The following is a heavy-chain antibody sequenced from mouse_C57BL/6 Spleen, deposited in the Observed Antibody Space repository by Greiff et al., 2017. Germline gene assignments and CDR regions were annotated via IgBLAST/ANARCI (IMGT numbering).Heavy chain of an antibody. J-gene: IGHJ4*01. Sequence: QVQLQQSGAELVRPGTSVKVSCKASGYAFTNYLIEWVKQRPGQGLEWIGVINPGSGGTNYNEKFKGKAPLTADKSSSTAYMQLRSLTSEDSAVYFGSRAYYGNYYAMDYWGQGTSVTVSS. CDR1: GYAFTNYL. CDR3: SRAYYGNYYAMDY. CDR2: INPGSGGT. D-gene: IGHD2-10*01. V-gene: IGHV1-54*01.